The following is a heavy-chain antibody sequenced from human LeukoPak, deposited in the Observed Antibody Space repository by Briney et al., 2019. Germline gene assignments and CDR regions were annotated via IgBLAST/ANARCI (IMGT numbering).Heavy chain of an antibody. D-gene: IGHD3-10*01. J-gene: IGHJ3*02. CDR2: IYYSGST. CDR3: ARDMPSGSGSYYKTLGAFDI. CDR1: GGSISSGGYY. Sequence: SQTLSLTCTVSGGSISSGGYYWSWIRQHPGKGLEWIGYIYYSGSTYYNPSLKSRVTISVDRSKNQFSLKLSSVTAADTAVYYCARDMPSGSGSYYKTLGAFDIWGQGTMVTVSS. V-gene: IGHV4-31*03.